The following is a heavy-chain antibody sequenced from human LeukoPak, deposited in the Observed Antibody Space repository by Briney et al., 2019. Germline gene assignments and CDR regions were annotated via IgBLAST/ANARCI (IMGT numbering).Heavy chain of an antibody. CDR2: INAGNGNT. Sequence: ASVKVSCKASGYTFTSYAIHWVRQAPGQGLEWMGWINAGNGNTKYSQKFQGRVTITRDTSASTAYMELSSLRSEDTAVYYCARVGTGYSYDFDYWGQGTLVTVSS. CDR3: ARVGTGYSYDFDY. CDR1: GYTFTSYA. V-gene: IGHV1-3*01. J-gene: IGHJ4*02. D-gene: IGHD3-22*01.